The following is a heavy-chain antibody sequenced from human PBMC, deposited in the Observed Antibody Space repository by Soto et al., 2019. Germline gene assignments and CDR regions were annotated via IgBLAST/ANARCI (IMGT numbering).Heavy chain of an antibody. Sequence: PSETLSLTCTVSGGSISSSSYYWGWIRQPPGKGLEWIGSIYYSGSTYYNPSLKSRVTISVDTSKNQFSLKLSSVTAADTVVYYCARLVFFLIAAADPRPYYFDYWGQGTLVTVSS. CDR3: ARLVFFLIAAADPRPYYFDY. J-gene: IGHJ4*02. D-gene: IGHD6-13*01. CDR2: IYYSGST. CDR1: GGSISSSSYY. V-gene: IGHV4-39*01.